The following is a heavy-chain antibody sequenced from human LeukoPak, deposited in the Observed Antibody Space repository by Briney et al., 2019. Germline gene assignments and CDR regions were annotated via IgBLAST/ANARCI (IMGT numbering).Heavy chain of an antibody. V-gene: IGHV3-23*01. J-gene: IGHJ6*02. CDR3: AKRYRSSQWYYYYGMDV. CDR1: GFTFNSYA. D-gene: IGHD6-13*01. CDR2: ISGSGGFT. Sequence: PWGSLRLSCAASGFTFNSYAMSWVRQAPGKGLEWVSAISGSGGFTYYADSVMGRFTISRDNSKNTLYLQMNSLRAEDTAIYYCAKRYRSSQWYYYYGMDVWGQGTTVTVS.